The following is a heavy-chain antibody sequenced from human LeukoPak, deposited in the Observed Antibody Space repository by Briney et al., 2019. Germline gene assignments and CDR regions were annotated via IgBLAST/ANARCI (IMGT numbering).Heavy chain of an antibody. J-gene: IGHJ4*02. CDR3: AKRGVVIRVILVGFHKEAYYFDS. CDR1: GITLSNYG. Sequence: PGGSLRLSCAVSGITLSNYGMSWVRQAPGKGLEWVAGISDRGSRTNYADSVKGRFTISTDHPKNTLYLQMNSLRAEDTAVYFCAKRGVVIRVILVGFHKEAYYFDSWGQRALVTVSS. D-gene: IGHD3-22*01. CDR2: ISDRGSRT. V-gene: IGHV3-23*01.